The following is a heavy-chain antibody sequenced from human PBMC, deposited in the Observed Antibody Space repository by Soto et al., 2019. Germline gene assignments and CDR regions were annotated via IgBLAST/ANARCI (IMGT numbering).Heavy chain of an antibody. CDR2: INHSGST. CDR3: AGRTAVVVPAATLPDANWFDP. D-gene: IGHD2-2*01. V-gene: IGHV4-34*01. J-gene: IGHJ5*02. Sequence: SETLSLTCAVYGGSFSGYYWSWIRQPPGKGLEWIGEINHSGSTNYNPSLKSRVTISVDTSKNQFSLKLSSVTAADTAVYYCAGRTAVVVPAATLPDANWFDPWGQGTLVTVSS. CDR1: GGSFSGYY.